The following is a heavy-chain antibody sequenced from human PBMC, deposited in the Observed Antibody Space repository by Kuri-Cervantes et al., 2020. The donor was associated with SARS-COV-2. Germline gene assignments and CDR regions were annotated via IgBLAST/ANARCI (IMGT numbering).Heavy chain of an antibody. Sequence: GGSLRLSCAASGFTFSSYSMNWVRQAPGKGLEWVSSISSSSSYIYYADSVKGRFTISRDNAKNSLYLQMNSLRAEDTAVYYCAKSGKHVDAFDIWGQGTTVTVSS. CDR1: GFTFSSYS. V-gene: IGHV3-21*01. J-gene: IGHJ3*02. CDR3: AKSGKHVDAFDI. CDR2: ISSSSSYI.